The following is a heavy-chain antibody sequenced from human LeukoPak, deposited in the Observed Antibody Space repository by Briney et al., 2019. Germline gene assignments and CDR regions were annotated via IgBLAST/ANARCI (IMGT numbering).Heavy chain of an antibody. V-gene: IGHV1-69*04. D-gene: IGHD2-15*01. J-gene: IGHJ4*02. CDR1: GGTLSSYT. CDR2: IIPILGIA. CDR3: ARDLGYCSGGSCYSY. Sequence: GASVKVSCKASGGTLSSYTISWVRQAPGQGLEWMGRIIPILGIANYAQKFQGRVTITADKSTSTAYMELSSMRSEDTAVYYCARDLGYCSGGSCYSYWGQGTLVTVSS.